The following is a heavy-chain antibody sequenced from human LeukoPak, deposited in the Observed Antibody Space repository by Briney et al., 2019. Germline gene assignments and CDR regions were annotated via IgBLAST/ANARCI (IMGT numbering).Heavy chain of an antibody. J-gene: IGHJ4*02. CDR3: AKDPPVSRFLEWLFPYYFDY. V-gene: IGHV3-23*01. Sequence: GGSLRLSCAASGFTFSSYAMSWVRQAPGKGLEWVSAISGSGGSTYYADSVKGRFTISRDNSKNTLYLQMNSLRAEDTAVYYCAKDPPVSRFLEWLFPYYFDYWGQGTLVTVSS. D-gene: IGHD3-3*01. CDR2: ISGSGGST. CDR1: GFTFSSYA.